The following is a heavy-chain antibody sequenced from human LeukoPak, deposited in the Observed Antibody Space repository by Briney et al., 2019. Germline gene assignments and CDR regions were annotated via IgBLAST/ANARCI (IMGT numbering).Heavy chain of an antibody. CDR2: TNHSGNT. Sequence: SETLSLTCIVSGDSVSGHYWNWLRQPPGKGLEWIGYTNHSGNTLYNPSLKSRVTTSVDTSKNQFSLSLSSVTAADTAVCYCARWEVRLNAFEMWGQGTMVTVSS. D-gene: IGHD3-10*01. CDR3: ARWEVRLNAFEM. CDR1: GDSVSGHY. V-gene: IGHV4-59*02. J-gene: IGHJ3*02.